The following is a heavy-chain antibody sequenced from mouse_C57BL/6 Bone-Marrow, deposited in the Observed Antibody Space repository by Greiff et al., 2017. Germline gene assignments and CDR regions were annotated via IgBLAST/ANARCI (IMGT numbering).Heavy chain of an antibody. CDR1: GYAFSSSW. D-gene: IGHD1-1*01. CDR2: IYPGDGDT. J-gene: IGHJ3*01. CDR3: AISGYYYVSSYPFAY. V-gene: IGHV1-82*01. Sequence: QVQLQQSGPELVKPGASVKISCKASGYAFSSSWMNWVKQRPGKGLEWIGRIYPGDGDTNYNGKFKGKATLTADKSSSTAYMQLSSLTSEDSAVYFCAISGYYYVSSYPFAYWGQGTLVTVSA.